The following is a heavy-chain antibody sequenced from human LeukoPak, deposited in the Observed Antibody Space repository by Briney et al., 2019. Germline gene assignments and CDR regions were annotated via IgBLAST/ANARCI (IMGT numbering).Heavy chain of an antibody. CDR1: GFTFSSYS. D-gene: IGHD3-22*01. J-gene: IGHJ3*02. V-gene: IGHV3-48*01. Sequence: GGSQRLSCAASGFTFSSYSMNWVRQAPGKGLEWVSYIGCSSSTIYYADSVKGRFTISRDNAKNSLYLQMNSLRAEDTAVYYCARDPGERYYDSSAGSFDIWGQGTMVTVSS. CDR2: IGCSSSTI. CDR3: ARDPGERYYDSSAGSFDI.